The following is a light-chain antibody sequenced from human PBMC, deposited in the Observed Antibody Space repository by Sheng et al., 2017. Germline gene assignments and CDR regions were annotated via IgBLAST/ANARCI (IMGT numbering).Light chain of an antibody. CDR3: QQYNNWPPYT. CDR1: QGITTS. CDR2: AAS. V-gene: IGKV1-NL1*01. J-gene: IGKJ2*01. Sequence: DIQMTQSPSSLPTSVGDRVTITCRASQGITTSLAWYQQKPGKAPKLLVYAASRLESGVPARFSGGGSGTYFTLTISSLQSEDFAVYYCQQYNNWPPYTFGQGTKLEIK.